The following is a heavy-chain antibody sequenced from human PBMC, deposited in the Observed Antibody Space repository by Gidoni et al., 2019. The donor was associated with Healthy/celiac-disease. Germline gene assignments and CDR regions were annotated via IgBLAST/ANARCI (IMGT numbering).Heavy chain of an antibody. CDR1: GGSFSGYY. D-gene: IGHD2-2*02. CDR2: INHSGST. J-gene: IGHJ5*02. Sequence: QVQLQQWGAGLLKPSETLSLTCAVYGGSFSGYYWSWIRQPPGKGLEWIGEINHSGSTNYNPSLKSRVTISVDTSKNQFSLKLSSVTAADTAVYYCARGVVVPAAINWFDPWGQGTLVTVSS. V-gene: IGHV4-34*01. CDR3: ARGVVVPAAINWFDP.